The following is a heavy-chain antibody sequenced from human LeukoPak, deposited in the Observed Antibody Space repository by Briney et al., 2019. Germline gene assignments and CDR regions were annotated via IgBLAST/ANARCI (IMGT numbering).Heavy chain of an antibody. CDR3: ARGEVVIAIRDNAFDI. Sequence: NPSETLSLTCTVSGGSISSGGYYWSWIRQPPGKGLEWIGYIYHSGSTYYNPSLKSRVTISVDRSKNQFSLKLSSVTAADTAVYYCARGEVVIAIRDNAFDIWGQGTMVTVSS. J-gene: IGHJ3*02. V-gene: IGHV4-30-2*01. CDR2: IYHSGST. D-gene: IGHD2-21*01. CDR1: GGSISSGGYY.